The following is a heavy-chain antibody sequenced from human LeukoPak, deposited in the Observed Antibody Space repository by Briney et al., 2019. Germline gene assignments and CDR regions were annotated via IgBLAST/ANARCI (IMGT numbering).Heavy chain of an antibody. CDR3: ARTRPDIVVVPAAISQRGYYYYYYMDV. J-gene: IGHJ6*03. CDR2: INHSGST. D-gene: IGHD2-2*02. Sequence: SSETLSLTCAVYGGSFSGYYWSWIRQPPGKGLEWIGEINHSGSTNYNPPLKSRVTISVDTSKNQFSLKLSSVTAADTAVYYCARTRPDIVVVPAAISQRGYYYYYYMDVWGKGTTVTVSS. CDR1: GGSFSGYY. V-gene: IGHV4-34*01.